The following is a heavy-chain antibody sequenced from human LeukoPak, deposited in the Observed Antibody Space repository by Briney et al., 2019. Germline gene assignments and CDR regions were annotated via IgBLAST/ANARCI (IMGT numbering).Heavy chain of an antibody. V-gene: IGHV5-51*01. D-gene: IGHD3-10*01. CDR2: IYPVDSDT. Sequence: GESLKISCKGSGYSFTSYWIGGVRQMPGKGLEWMGIIYPVDSDTRYSPSFQGQVTISADKSISTAYLQWSSLTASDTAMYYCARQDRGLLWFDGGSGYFDYWGQGTLVTVSS. CDR3: ARQDRGLLWFDGGSGYFDY. CDR1: GYSFTSYW. J-gene: IGHJ4*02.